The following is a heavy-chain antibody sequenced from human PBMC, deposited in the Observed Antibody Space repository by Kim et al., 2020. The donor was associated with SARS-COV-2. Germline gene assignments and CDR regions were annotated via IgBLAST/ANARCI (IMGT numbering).Heavy chain of an antibody. V-gene: IGHV3-74*01. CDR2: IKSDGSST. J-gene: IGHJ5*02. CDR1: GFTFSSYW. Sequence: GGSLRLSCAASGFTFSSYWMHWVRQAPGKGLVWVSRIKSDGSSTSYADSVKGRFTVSRDNAKNTLFLQMNSLRVEDMAVYYCVRDGSTSDTSFDPWGQG. D-gene: IGHD5-12*01. CDR3: VRDGSTSDTSFDP.